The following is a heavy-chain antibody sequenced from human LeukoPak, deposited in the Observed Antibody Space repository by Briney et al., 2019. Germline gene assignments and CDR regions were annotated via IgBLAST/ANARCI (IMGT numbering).Heavy chain of an antibody. V-gene: IGHV3-21*04. J-gene: IGHJ4*02. CDR1: GFTFSDYS. CDR3: AKDKSPNYYDFWSGYFGY. Sequence: GGSLRLSCAASGFTFSDYSMDWVRQVPGKGLEWVSSITSSSSYIYYADSVRGRFTISRDNAKNSLYLQMNSLRAEDTAVYYCAKDKSPNYYDFWSGYFGYWGQGTLVTVSS. D-gene: IGHD3-3*01. CDR2: ITSSSSYI.